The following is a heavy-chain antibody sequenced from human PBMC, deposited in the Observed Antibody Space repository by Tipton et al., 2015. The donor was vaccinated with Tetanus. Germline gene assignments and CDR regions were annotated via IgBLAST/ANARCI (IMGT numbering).Heavy chain of an antibody. CDR1: GGSFSVYY. V-gene: IGHV4-59*10. J-gene: IGHJ4*02. Sequence: TLSLTCAVYGGSFSVYYWSWIRQPAGKGLEWIGRIYTSESTNYNPSLKSRVTMSVDTSKNQFSLKLSSVTAADTAVYYCARAGGGSWGNFDYWGQGTLVTVSS. CDR2: IYTSEST. CDR3: ARAGGGSWGNFDY. D-gene: IGHD6-13*01.